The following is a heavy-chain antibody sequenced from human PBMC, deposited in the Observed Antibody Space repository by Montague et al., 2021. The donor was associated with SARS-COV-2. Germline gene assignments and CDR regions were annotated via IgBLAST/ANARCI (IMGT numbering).Heavy chain of an antibody. J-gene: IGHJ6*02. CDR2: IYYTGNT. V-gene: IGHV4-4*02. CDR1: DGSISSSNW. CDR3: ARGGTYHYGMDV. D-gene: IGHD3-16*01. Sequence: SETLSLTCAVSDGSISSSNWWNWVRQPPGKGLEWIGEIYYTGNTNYNPSLKSRVTIFIDKSKNHFSLQLSSVTAADTAVYYCARGGTYHYGMDVWGQGTTAAVSS.